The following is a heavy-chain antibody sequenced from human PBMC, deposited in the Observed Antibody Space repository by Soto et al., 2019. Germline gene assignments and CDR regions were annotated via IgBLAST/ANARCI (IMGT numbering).Heavy chain of an antibody. D-gene: IGHD1-26*01. V-gene: IGHV1-2*02. J-gene: IGHJ3*02. CDR2: INPNSGGT. CDR3: ARGRSGSSRSSAFDI. Sequence: ASVKVSCKASGYTFTGYYMHSVRQAPGQGLEWMGWINPNSGGTNYAQKFQGRVTMTRDTSISTAYMELSRLVSDAKAVYYCARGRSGSSRSSAFDIWGQGTMVTVSS. CDR1: GYTFTGYY.